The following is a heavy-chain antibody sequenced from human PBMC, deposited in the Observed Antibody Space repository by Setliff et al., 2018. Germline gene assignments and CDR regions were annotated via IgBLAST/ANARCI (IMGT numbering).Heavy chain of an antibody. CDR1: GFSFSDYA. J-gene: IGHJ4*02. Sequence: GSLRLSCAASGFSFSDYAMSWVRQAPRKGLEWVSGGSTGGEIHYADSVKGRFTISRDNPRSTLYLQMNSLRAEDTALYYCANYEQRPRNLDYWGQGTLVTVSS. D-gene: IGHD6-25*01. CDR3: ANYEQRPRNLDY. V-gene: IGHV3-23*01. CDR2: GSTGGEI.